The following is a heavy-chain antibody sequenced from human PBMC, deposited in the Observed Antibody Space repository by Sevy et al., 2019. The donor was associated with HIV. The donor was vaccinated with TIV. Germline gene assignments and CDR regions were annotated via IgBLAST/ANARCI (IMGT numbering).Heavy chain of an antibody. CDR1: GFTFSSYW. Sequence: GESLKISCAASGFTFSSYWMSWVRQAPGKGLEWVANIKQDGSEKYYVDSVKGRFTISRDNAKNSLYLQMNSLRAEATAVYYCASDCSGGSGYFTFDYWGQGTLVTVSS. CDR2: IKQDGSEK. V-gene: IGHV3-7*01. CDR3: ASDCSGGSGYFTFDY. J-gene: IGHJ4*02. D-gene: IGHD2-15*01.